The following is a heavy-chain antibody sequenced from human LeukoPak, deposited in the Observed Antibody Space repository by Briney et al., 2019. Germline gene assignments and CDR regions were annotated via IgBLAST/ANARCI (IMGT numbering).Heavy chain of an antibody. CDR1: GFTFSSYS. Sequence: GGSLRLSCAASGFTFSSYSMNWVRQAPGKGLEWVSSISSSSSYIYYADSVKGRFTISRDNAKNSLYLQMNSLRAEDTAVYYCARDLIYYYDSSGYLPRGDYWGQGTLVTVSS. J-gene: IGHJ4*02. D-gene: IGHD3-22*01. CDR2: ISSSSSYI. V-gene: IGHV3-21*01. CDR3: ARDLIYYYDSSGYLPRGDY.